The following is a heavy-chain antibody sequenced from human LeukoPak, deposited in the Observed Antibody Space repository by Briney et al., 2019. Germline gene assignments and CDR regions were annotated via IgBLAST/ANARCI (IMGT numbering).Heavy chain of an antibody. D-gene: IGHD6-13*01. J-gene: IGHJ4*02. V-gene: IGHV3-66*01. Sequence: GGSLRLSCAVSGFTVSRNYMSWVRQAPGKALEWVSLICSDGSTYYADSVKGRFTISRDNSKNTVFFQMNSLRVEDTAVYYCARVGYTDTWYSSPPFDYWGQGTLVTVSS. CDR2: ICSDGST. CDR3: ARVGYTDTWYSSPPFDY. CDR1: GFTVSRNY.